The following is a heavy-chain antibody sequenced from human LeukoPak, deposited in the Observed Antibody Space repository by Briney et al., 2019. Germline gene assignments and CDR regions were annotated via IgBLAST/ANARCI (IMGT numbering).Heavy chain of an antibody. V-gene: IGHV1-46*01. CDR2: INPSGGST. CDR1: GYTFTSYY. CDR3: ARMDIVVVVAAQDAFDI. D-gene: IGHD2-15*01. Sequence: ASVKVSCKASGYTFTSYYMHWVRQAPGQGLEWMGIINPSGGSTSYAQKFQGRVTMTRDTSTSTVYMELSSLRSEDTAVYYCARMDIVVVVAAQDAFDIWGQGTMVTVSS. J-gene: IGHJ3*02.